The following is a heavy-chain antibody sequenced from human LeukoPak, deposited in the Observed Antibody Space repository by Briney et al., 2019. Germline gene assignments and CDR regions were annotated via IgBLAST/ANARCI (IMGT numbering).Heavy chain of an antibody. CDR3: AKDPNYDSSGSPGTLFDY. CDR1: GFPFSSFG. CDR2: ISYDGSTK. D-gene: IGHD3-22*01. Sequence: GRSLRLSCAASGFPFSSFGVHWVRQAPGRGLEWVAVISYDGSTKYSQDSVKGRFTISRDNSKNTLYLQMNSLRAEDTAVYYCAKDPNYDSSGSPGTLFDYWGQGTLVTVSS. J-gene: IGHJ4*02. V-gene: IGHV3-30*18.